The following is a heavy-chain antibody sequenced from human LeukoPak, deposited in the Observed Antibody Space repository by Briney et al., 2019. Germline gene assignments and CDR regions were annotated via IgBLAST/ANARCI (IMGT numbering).Heavy chain of an antibody. J-gene: IGHJ6*03. V-gene: IGHV3-53*01. CDR1: GFTVSSNY. CDR2: IYSGGST. CDR3: ARVSGTGTDYYYMDV. Sequence: GGSLRLSCAASGFTVSSNYMSWVRQAPGKGLEWVSVIYSGGSTYYADSVKGRFTLSRDNAKNSLYLQMNSLRAEDTAVYYCARVSGTGTDYYYMDVWGKGTTVTVSS. D-gene: IGHD3-10*01.